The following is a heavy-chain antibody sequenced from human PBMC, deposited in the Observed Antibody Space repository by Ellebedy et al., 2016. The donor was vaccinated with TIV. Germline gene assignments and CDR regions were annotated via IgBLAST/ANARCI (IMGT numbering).Heavy chain of an antibody. CDR3: ARHYGGSYVVY. V-gene: IGHV4-59*08. J-gene: IGHJ4*02. Sequence: MPSETLSLTSTVSGGSISPYYWSWIRQPPGKGLEWIGYISYSGSTNYNPSLKSRVTISVDTSKNQFSLRLSSVTAADTAVYYCARHYGGSYVVYWGQGTLVTVSS. D-gene: IGHD1-26*01. CDR1: GGSISPYY. CDR2: ISYSGST.